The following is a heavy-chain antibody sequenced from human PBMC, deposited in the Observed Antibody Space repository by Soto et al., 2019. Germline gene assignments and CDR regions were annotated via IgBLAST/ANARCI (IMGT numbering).Heavy chain of an antibody. D-gene: IGHD3-10*01. V-gene: IGHV3-23*01. CDR2: ISGSGGTT. CDR1: GFTFSNYA. Sequence: EVQVLESGRALVEPGGSLRLSCAASGFTFSNYAMSCVRQAPGKGLAWVSRISGSGGTTYYADSVKGRLTLSRDNSKNTLYLQMNSLRVEDTAVYYCAKNNMGYYLDYWGQGTLVTVSS. J-gene: IGHJ4*02. CDR3: AKNNMGYYLDY.